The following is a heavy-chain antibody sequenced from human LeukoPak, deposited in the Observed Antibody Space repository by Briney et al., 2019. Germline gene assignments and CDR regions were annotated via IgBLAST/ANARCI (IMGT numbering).Heavy chain of an antibody. J-gene: IGHJ3*02. D-gene: IGHD3-10*01. CDR2: TSSSSSYI. V-gene: IGHV3-21*01. Sequence: PGGSLRLSCAASGFTFSSYSMNWVRQAPGKGLEWVSSTSSSSSYIYYADSVKGRFTISRDNAKNSLYLQMNSLRAEDTAVYYCAREALGGENAFDIWGQGTMVTVSS. CDR3: AREALGGENAFDI. CDR1: GFTFSSYS.